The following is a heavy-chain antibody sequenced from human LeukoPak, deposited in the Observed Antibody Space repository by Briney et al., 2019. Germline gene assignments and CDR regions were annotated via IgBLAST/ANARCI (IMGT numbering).Heavy chain of an antibody. J-gene: IGHJ5*02. D-gene: IGHD2-2*01. V-gene: IGHV1-69*01. Sequence: SVKVSCKASGGTFSSYAISWVRQAPGQGLEWMGGIIPIFGTANYAQKFQGRVTITADESTSTAYMELSSLRSEDTAVYYCARGRGTPNHRSSTSCYYCRGIDPRGQGTLVTVSS. CDR3: ARGRGTPNHRSSTSCYYCRGIDP. CDR1: GGTFSSYA. CDR2: IIPIFGTA.